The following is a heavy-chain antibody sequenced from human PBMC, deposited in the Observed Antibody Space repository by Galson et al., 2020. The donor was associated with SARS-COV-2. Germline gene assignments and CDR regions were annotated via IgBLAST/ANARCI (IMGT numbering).Heavy chain of an antibody. CDR3: AKDPSTSWYPPNYFDP. CDR2: ISWNGDSI. Sequence: GGSLRLSCAASGITFEDYAMHWVRQVPGKGLEWVAAISWNGDSIGYADPVKGRFTISRDNAKNSLYLQMNSLRTEDTALYYCAKDPSTSWYPPNYFDPWGQGTLVTVSS. V-gene: IGHV3-9*01. D-gene: IGHD6-19*01. J-gene: IGHJ5*02. CDR1: GITFEDYA.